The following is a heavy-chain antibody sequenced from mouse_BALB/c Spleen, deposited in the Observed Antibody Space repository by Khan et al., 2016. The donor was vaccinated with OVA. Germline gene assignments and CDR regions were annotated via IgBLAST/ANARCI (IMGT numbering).Heavy chain of an antibody. J-gene: IGHJ4*01. CDR1: GYTFTSHT. CDR2: INPRSG. CDR3: ARRTTEYALDY. Sequence: QVQLKESGAELARPGASVKMSCKASGYTFTSHTMHWIKQRPGQGLEWIGYINPRSGYNQKLHDKAKLTADISSSTAYMQLSSLTSEDSAVSYCARRTTEYALDYWGQGTSVTVSS. V-gene: IGHV1-4*01. D-gene: IGHD2-14*01.